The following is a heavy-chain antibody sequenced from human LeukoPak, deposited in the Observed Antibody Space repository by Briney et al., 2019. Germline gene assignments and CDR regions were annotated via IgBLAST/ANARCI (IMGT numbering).Heavy chain of an antibody. CDR1: GFTFSSYS. Sequence: GGSLRLSCAASGFTFSSYSMNWVRQAPGKGLEWVSSISSSSSYIYYADSVKGRFTISRDNAKNSLYLQMNSLRAEDTAVYYCARDRCSGGSCYSVWGQGTLVTVSS. J-gene: IGHJ4*02. CDR3: ARDRCSGGSCYSV. V-gene: IGHV3-21*01. D-gene: IGHD2-15*01. CDR2: ISSSSSYI.